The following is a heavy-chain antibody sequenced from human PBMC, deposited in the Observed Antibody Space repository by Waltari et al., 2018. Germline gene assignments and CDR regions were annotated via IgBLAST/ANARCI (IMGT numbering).Heavy chain of an antibody. CDR2: KKQDGTEK. J-gene: IGHJ4*02. CDR1: GFTFSTSS. V-gene: IGHV3-7*04. D-gene: IGHD6-13*01. CDR3: ARDEMHRTTWYHF. Sequence: EVQLVESGGGLVQPGGSLRLSCAVSGFTFSTSSMTWVRQAPGKGLEWVANKKQDGTEKYYVDSVKGRFSISRDNGKNLLDLHMNSLRADDTAVYYCARDEMHRTTWYHFWGQGTQVTVSS.